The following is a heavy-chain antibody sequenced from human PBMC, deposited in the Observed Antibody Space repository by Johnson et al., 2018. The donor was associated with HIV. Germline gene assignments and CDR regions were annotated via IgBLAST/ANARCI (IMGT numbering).Heavy chain of an antibody. V-gene: IGHV3-33*01. J-gene: IGHJ3*02. CDR3: WPFDI. CDR1: GFTFSSYG. CDR2: IWYDGTNK. Sequence: QVQLVESGGGVVQPGRSLRLSCAASGFTFSSYGMHWVRQAPGKGLEWVAVIWYDGTNKYYADSVKGRFTISRDNSKNTLYLQMDTALYYCTTLATFWPFDIWGQGTMVTVSS. D-gene: IGHD3-10*01.